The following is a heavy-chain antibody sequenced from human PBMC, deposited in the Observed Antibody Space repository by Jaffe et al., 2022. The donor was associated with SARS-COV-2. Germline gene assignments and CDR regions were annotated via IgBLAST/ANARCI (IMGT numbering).Heavy chain of an antibody. J-gene: IGHJ4*02. CDR1: GFTFSNYA. CDR3: TKNTPAQDY. Sequence: EVQLLESGGGLVQPGGSLRLSCAASGFTFSNYAMSWVRQAPGKGLEWVSAISTSGGAAYYADSVKGRFTISRDNSKNSLYLQMSSLRAEDTAIYYCTKNTPAQDYWGQGTVVTVSS. CDR2: ISTSGGAA. D-gene: IGHD2-15*01. V-gene: IGHV3-23*01.